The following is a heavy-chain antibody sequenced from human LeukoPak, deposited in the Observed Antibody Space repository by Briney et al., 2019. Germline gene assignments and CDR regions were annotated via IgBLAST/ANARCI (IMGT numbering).Heavy chain of an antibody. J-gene: IGHJ3*02. Sequence: SETLSLTCAVSGYSISSGYYWGWIRQPPGRGLEWIGIIYHSGSTYYNPPLKSRVTISVDTSKNQFSLKRSSVTAADTAVYYCARQDPGDAFDIWGQGTMVTVSS. CDR2: IYHSGST. CDR3: ARQDPGDAFDI. V-gene: IGHV4-38-2*01. CDR1: GYSISSGYY.